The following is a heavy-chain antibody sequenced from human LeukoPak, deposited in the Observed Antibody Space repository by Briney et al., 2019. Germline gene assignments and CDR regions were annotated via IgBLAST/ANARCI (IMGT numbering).Heavy chain of an antibody. J-gene: IGHJ4*02. CDR3: ARDPQGDNWNDVGYFDY. CDR1: GGSFSGYY. CDR2: INHSGST. D-gene: IGHD1-20*01. Sequence: SETLSLTCAVYGGSFSGYYWSWIRQPPGKGLEWIGEINHSGSTNYNPSLKSRVTISVDTSKNQFSLKLSSVTAADTAVYYCARDPQGDNWNDVGYFDYWGQGTLVTVSS. V-gene: IGHV4-34*01.